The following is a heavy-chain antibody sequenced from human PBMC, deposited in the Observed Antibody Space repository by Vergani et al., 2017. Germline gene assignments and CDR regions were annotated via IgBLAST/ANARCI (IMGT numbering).Heavy chain of an antibody. CDR2: IDPSDSYT. V-gene: IGHV5-10-1*01. D-gene: IGHD6-13*01. J-gene: IGHJ4*02. CDR1: GYSFTSYW. CDR3: ARSSYSSSWTDY. Sequence: DEQLVQSGAELKTPGASLRISSKGSGYSFTSYWISLVRQIPGKGLWWMGRIDPSDSYTNSSPSCQGHVTISAAKSISTAYLKWSSLKASDTAMYDCARSSYSSSWTDYWGQGTLVTVSA.